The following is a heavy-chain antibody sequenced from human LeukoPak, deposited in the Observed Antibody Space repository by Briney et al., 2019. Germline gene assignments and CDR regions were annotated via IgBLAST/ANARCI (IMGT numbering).Heavy chain of an antibody. CDR1: GGSVSSESYH. V-gene: IGHV4-61*01. D-gene: IGHD3-16*01. CDR2: IFNSGSS. Sequence: SETLSLTCTVSGGSVSSESYHWSWIRQPPGKGLEWIAYIFNSGSSNYNPSLKSRVTISVDTSKSQFFLKLNSVTAADTAQYHCARGVGGVREGFDIWGQGTMVTVSS. CDR3: ARGVGGVREGFDI. J-gene: IGHJ3*02.